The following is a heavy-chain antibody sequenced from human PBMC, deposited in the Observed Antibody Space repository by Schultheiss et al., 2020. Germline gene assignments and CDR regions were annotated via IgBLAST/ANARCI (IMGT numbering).Heavy chain of an antibody. V-gene: IGHV4-39*07. CDR3: VRYDYIWGSYRPVNLFY. CDR2: IYYSGST. D-gene: IGHD3-16*02. J-gene: IGHJ4*02. Sequence: SETLSLTCTVSGGSISSSSYYWGWIRQPPGKGLEWIGSIYYSGSTYYNPSLKSRVTISVDTSKNQFSLKLSSVTAADTAVYYCVRYDYIWGSYRPVNLFYWGQGTLVTVSS. CDR1: GGSISSSSYY.